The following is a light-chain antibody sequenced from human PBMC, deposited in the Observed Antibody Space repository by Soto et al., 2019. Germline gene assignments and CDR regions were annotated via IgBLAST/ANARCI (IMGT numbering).Light chain of an antibody. J-gene: IGKJ5*01. CDR3: QQYYSYSIT. Sequence: IRMTQSPSSLSASTGDRVTITCRASQGISSYLAWYQQKPGKAPKLLIYAASTLQSGVPSRFSGSGSGTDFTLTISCLQSEDFATYYCQQYYSYSITFGQGTRLEIK. CDR2: AAS. CDR1: QGISSY. V-gene: IGKV1-8*01.